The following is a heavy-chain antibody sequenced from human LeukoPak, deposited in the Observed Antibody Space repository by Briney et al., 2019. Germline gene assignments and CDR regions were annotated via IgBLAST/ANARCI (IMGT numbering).Heavy chain of an antibody. Sequence: PSETLSLTCTVSGGSLSSYYWSWIRQPAGKGLEWIGRIYTSGSTNYNPSLKSRVTMSVDTSKNQFSLKLSSVTAADTAAYYCARGGGGYSYVLFDYWGQGTLVTVSS. J-gene: IGHJ4*02. CDR3: ARGGGGYSYVLFDY. CDR1: GGSLSSYY. V-gene: IGHV4-4*07. CDR2: IYTSGST. D-gene: IGHD5-18*01.